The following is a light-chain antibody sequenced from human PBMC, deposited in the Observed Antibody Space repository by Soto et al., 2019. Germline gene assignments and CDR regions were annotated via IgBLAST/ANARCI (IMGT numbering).Light chain of an antibody. CDR1: QGISNY. CDR2: AAS. Sequence: DIQMTQSPSSLSASVGDRVTITCRASQGISNYLAWYQQKPGKVPKLLIYAASTLQSGVPSRFSGRGSGTDFTLTISSLQPEDVATYYCREYNSAPPTVGQGTQVEI. V-gene: IGKV1-27*01. J-gene: IGKJ1*01. CDR3: REYNSAPPT.